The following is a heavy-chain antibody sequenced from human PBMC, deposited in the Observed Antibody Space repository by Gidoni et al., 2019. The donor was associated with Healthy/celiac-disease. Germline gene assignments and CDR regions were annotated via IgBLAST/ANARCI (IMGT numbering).Heavy chain of an antibody. CDR1: GGSVSSGRYY. D-gene: IGHD5-12*01. CDR2: IYYSGST. CDR3: ARERWLQFRRGYYFDY. Sequence: QVQLQESGPGLVKPSETLSLTCTVSGGSVSSGRYYWSWIRQPPGKGLEWIGYIYYSGSTNYNPSLKSRVTISVDTSKNQFSLKLSSVTAADTAVYYCARERWLQFRRGYYFDYWGQGTLVTVSS. V-gene: IGHV4-61*01. J-gene: IGHJ4*02.